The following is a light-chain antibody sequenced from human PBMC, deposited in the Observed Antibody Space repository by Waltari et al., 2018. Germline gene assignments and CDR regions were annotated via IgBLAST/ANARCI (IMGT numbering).Light chain of an antibody. CDR3: QQYYNTPLT. Sequence: DIQMTQSPSSVSASVGDRVTINCRASQDIGSWLAWYQHKPGKAPKLLIYVATNLQSGVPSRFSGSGSGTDFTLTISGLQAEDVAVYYCQQYYNTPLTFGGGTKVEIK. CDR1: QDIGSW. V-gene: IGKV1-12*01. CDR2: VAT. J-gene: IGKJ4*01.